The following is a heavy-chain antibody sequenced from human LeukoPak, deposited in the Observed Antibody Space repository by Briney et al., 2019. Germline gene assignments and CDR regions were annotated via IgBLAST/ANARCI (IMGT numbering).Heavy chain of an antibody. CDR3: VRDRGALQYFDY. V-gene: IGHV3-33*01. Sequence: GRSLRLSCAASGFTFRNHGMHWVRQAPGKGLEWVAIIWYDGGNKYYADSVNGRFTISRDNSKNTLFLQMNSLRAEDTAVYYCVRDRGALQYFDYWGQGTPVTVSS. D-gene: IGHD5-24*01. J-gene: IGHJ4*02. CDR1: GFTFRNHG. CDR2: IWYDGGNK.